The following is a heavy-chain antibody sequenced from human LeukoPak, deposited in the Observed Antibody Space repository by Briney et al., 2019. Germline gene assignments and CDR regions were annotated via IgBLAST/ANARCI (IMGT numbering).Heavy chain of an antibody. Sequence: PSQTLSLTCTVPGGSIISGSCYWSWIRQPAGKGLEWIVSIYTSGSTNYNPSLKSRSTLPVDTSKNQFSLKLSSVTAADTAVYYCARSTMVRRVIGWFDPWGQGTLVTVSS. CDR1: GGSIISGSCY. CDR3: ARSTMVRRVIGWFDP. J-gene: IGHJ5*02. V-gene: IGHV4-61*02. D-gene: IGHD3-10*01. CDR2: IYTSGST.